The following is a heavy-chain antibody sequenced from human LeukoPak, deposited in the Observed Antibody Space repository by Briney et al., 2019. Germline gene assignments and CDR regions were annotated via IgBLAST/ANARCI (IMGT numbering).Heavy chain of an antibody. J-gene: IGHJ4*02. V-gene: IGHV3-53*01. Sequence: GGSLRLSCAASGFTVSSNYMSWVRQAPGKGLEWVSVIYSGGSTYYADSVKGRFTISRDNSKNTLYLQMNSLRAEDTAVYYCASKIGGSGWYYFDYWGQGTLVTASS. CDR1: GFTVSSNY. D-gene: IGHD6-19*01. CDR2: IYSGGST. CDR3: ASKIGGSGWYYFDY.